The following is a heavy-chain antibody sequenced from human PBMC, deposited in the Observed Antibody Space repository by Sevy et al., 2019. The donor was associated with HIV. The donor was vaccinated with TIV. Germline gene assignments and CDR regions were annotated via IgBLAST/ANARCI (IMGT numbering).Heavy chain of an antibody. J-gene: IGHJ6*02. V-gene: IGHV4-30-4*01. Sequence: LSLTCTVSGGSISSGDYYWSWIRQPPGKGLEWIGYIYYSGSTYYNPSLKSRVTISVDTSKNQFSLKLSSVTAADTAVYYCARDGYSYGYNYGMDVWGQGTTVTVSS. CDR2: IYYSGST. CDR3: ARDGYSYGYNYGMDV. CDR1: GGSISSGDYY. D-gene: IGHD5-18*01.